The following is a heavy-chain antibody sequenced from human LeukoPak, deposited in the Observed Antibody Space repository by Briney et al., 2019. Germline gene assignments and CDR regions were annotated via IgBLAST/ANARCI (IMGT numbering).Heavy chain of an antibody. J-gene: IGHJ6*03. CDR2: VLPLSGTA. Sequence: SVKVSCKASRGAFTRAAVSWVRQAPGQGLEWMGGVLPLSGTANYAQKFQGRVTITADESTNTAYMEPNSLTFQDTAVYYCATPQMSYYGSGTHYSYYYVDVWGRGTAVTVSS. CDR1: RGAFTRAA. D-gene: IGHD3-10*01. CDR3: ATPQMSYYGSGTHYSYYYVDV. V-gene: IGHV1-69*13.